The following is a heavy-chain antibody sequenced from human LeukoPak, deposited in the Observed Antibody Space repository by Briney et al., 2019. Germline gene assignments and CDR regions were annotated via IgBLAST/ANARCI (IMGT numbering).Heavy chain of an antibody. CDR1: GFTFRDYA. V-gene: IGHV1-18*01. CDR3: ARVHRPYNIGLMDY. Sequence: GASVKVSCKTSGFTFRDYAIGWVRHVPGQGLEWMGWISGYNDNTNFAQRLQDRISMATDTSTDTAYMTLRSLRSDDTAVYLCARVHRPYNIGLMDYWGQGTQITVSS. D-gene: IGHD6-25*01. CDR2: ISGYNDNT. J-gene: IGHJ4*02.